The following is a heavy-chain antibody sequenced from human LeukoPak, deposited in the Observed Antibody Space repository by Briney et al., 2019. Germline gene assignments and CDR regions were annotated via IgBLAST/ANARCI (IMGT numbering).Heavy chain of an antibody. CDR2: ISWNSGSI. CDR3: ARAHTSSAWGYYYYYYMDV. D-gene: IGHD3-16*01. J-gene: IGHJ6*03. Sequence: PGGSLRLSCAASGFTFDDYAMHWVRHAPGKGLEWVSGISWNSGSIGYADSVKGRFTISRDNAKNSLYLQMNSLRAEDTAVYYCARAHTSSAWGYYYYYYMDVWGKGTTVTVSS. CDR1: GFTFDDYA. V-gene: IGHV3-9*01.